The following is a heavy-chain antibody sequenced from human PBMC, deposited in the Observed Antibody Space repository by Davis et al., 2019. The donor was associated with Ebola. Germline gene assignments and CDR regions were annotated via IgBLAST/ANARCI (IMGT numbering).Heavy chain of an antibody. CDR2: IWYDGSNK. CDR3: TRDLGRNQSKYRNFGY. J-gene: IGHJ4*02. Sequence: PGGSLRLSCAASGFTFSSYGMHWVRQAPGKGLEWVAVIWYDGSNKYYADSVKDRFTISRDNSKNTLYLQMNSLRAEDTAVYYCTRDLGRNQSKYRNFGYWGQGTLVTVSS. D-gene: IGHD2/OR15-2a*01. CDR1: GFTFSSYG. V-gene: IGHV3-33*01.